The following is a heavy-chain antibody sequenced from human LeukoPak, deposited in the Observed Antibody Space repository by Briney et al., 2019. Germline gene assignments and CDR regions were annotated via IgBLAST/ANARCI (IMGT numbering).Heavy chain of an antibody. V-gene: IGHV3-74*01. J-gene: IGHJ4*02. D-gene: IGHD6-6*01. CDR2: IKSDGRST. CDR1: GFTFSSYW. Sequence: PGGSLRLSCEASGFTFSSYWMHWVRQAPGKGLVWVSLIKSDGRSTSYADSVKGRFTISRDNAKNTVYLQMNSLRVEDTAVYYCTRDFKYSSDYWGQGTLVTVSS. CDR3: TRDFKYSSDY.